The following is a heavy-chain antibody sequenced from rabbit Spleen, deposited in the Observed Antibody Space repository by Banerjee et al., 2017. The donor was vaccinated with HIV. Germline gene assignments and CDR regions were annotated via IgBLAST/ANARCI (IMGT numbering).Heavy chain of an antibody. Sequence: QSLEESGGGLVQPEGSLALTCKASGFSFSSSDYICWVRQAPGKGLEWISCINIVTGKAVYARWAKGRFIMSRTSSTTVTLQMTSLTAADTATYLCARDLVGVIGWNFNLWGPGTLVTVS. CDR3: ARDLVGVIGWNFNL. CDR2: INIVTGKA. CDR1: GFSFSSSDY. J-gene: IGHJ4*01. D-gene: IGHD1-1*01. V-gene: IGHV1S40*01.